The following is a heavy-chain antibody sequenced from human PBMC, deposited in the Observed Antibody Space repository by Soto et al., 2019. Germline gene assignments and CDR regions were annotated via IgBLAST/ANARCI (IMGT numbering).Heavy chain of an antibody. CDR3: AIGLVVVAATTNYYYYYYMDV. CDR1: GGSFSGYY. D-gene: IGHD2-15*01. CDR2: INHSGST. V-gene: IGHV4-34*01. J-gene: IGHJ6*03. Sequence: PSETLSLTCAVYGGSFSGYYWSWIRQPPGKGLEWIGEINHSGSTNYNPSLKSRVTISVDTSKNQFSLKLSSVTAADTAVYYCAIGLVVVAATTNYYYYYYMDVWGKGTTVTVSS.